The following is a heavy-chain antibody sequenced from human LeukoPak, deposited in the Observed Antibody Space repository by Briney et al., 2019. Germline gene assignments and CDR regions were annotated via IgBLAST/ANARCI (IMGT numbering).Heavy chain of an antibody. CDR1: GFNLSSYG. CDR2: IRYDGNNK. Sequence: GGSLRLSCAASGFNLSSYGMHWVRQAPGKGLEWVAFIRYDGNNKYYADSVKGRFTISRDNSKNTLYVQMNSLRAEDTAVYYCAKDRGWELKLFDYWGQGTLVTVSS. CDR3: AKDRGWELKLFDY. J-gene: IGHJ4*02. V-gene: IGHV3-30*02. D-gene: IGHD1-26*01.